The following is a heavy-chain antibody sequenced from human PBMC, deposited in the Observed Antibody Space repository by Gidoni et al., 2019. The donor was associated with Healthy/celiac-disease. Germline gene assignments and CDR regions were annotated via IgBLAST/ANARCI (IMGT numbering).Heavy chain of an antibody. CDR1: GFTFSGSA. V-gene: IGHV3-73*01. J-gene: IGHJ4*02. CDR3: TRLPDYYDSGGYYRDY. CDR2: IRSKANRYAT. Sequence: EVQLVESGGGLVQPGGSLNLSCAASGFTFSGSAMHWVRQASGKGLEWVGRIRSKANRYATAYAASVKGRFTISRYDSKNTAYLRMNSLKAEDTAVYYCTRLPDYYDSGGYYRDYWGQGTLVTVSS. D-gene: IGHD3-22*01.